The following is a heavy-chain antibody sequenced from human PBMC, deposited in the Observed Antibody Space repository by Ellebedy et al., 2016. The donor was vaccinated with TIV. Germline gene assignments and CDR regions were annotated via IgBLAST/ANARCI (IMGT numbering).Heavy chain of an antibody. D-gene: IGHD2-15*01. Sequence: AASVKVSCKASGYTFTSNHLHWVRQPPGQGLEWMGRVSPDGGTKSYPQKFQGRVTITGYASTTTVYMQLISLRSEETAVYYCARHRGDIVVVVGGLDVWGQGTTVTVSS. V-gene: IGHV1-46*01. CDR1: GYTFTSNH. CDR2: VSPDGGTK. CDR3: ARHRGDIVVVVGGLDV. J-gene: IGHJ6*02.